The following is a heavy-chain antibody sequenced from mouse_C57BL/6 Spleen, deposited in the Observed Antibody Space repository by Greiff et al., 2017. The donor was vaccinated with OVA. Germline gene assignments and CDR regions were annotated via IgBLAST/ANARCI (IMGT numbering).Heavy chain of an antibody. D-gene: IGHD2-1*01. V-gene: IGHV5-4*03. J-gene: IGHJ4*01. CDR3: ARSPIYYGNCLYAMDY. CDR1: GFTFSSYA. CDR2: ISDGGSYT. Sequence: DVMLVESGGGLVKPGGSLKLSCAASGFTFSSYAMSWVRQTPEKRLEWVATISDGGSYTYYPDNVKGRFTISRDNAKNNLYLQMSHLKSEDTAMYYCARSPIYYGNCLYAMDYWGQGTSVTVSS.